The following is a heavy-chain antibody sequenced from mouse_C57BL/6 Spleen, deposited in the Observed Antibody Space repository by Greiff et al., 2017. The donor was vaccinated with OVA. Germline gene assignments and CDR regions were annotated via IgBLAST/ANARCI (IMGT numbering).Heavy chain of an antibody. J-gene: IGHJ2*01. Sequence: EVKLHQSGPELVKPGASVKISCKASGYTFTDYYMNWVKQSHGKSLEWIGDINPNNGGNSYNQKFKGKATLTVDKSSSTAYMELHSLTSDDSSVYYGARIGWDGYCGAYYFDYWGQGTTLTVSS. CDR1: GYTFTDYY. CDR2: INPNNGGN. V-gene: IGHV1-26*01. D-gene: IGHD2-3*01. CDR3: ARIGWDGYCGAYYFDY.